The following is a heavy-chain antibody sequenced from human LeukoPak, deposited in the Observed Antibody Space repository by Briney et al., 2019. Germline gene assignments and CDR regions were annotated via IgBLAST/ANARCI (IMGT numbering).Heavy chain of an antibody. Sequence: SETLSHTCAVYGGSFSGYYWSWIRQPPGKGLEWIGEINHSGSTNYNPSLKSRVTISVDTSKNQFSLKLSSVTAADTAVYYCASSAVAGDDYWGQGTLVTVSS. CDR1: GGSFSGYY. V-gene: IGHV4-34*01. J-gene: IGHJ4*02. D-gene: IGHD6-19*01. CDR2: INHSGST. CDR3: ASSAVAGDDY.